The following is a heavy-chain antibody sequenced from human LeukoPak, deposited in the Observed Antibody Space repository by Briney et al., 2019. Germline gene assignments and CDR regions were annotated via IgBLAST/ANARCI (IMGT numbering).Heavy chain of an antibody. CDR3: ARPSSGYYEPIRAGLGP. CDR1: GYTFTGYY. V-gene: IGHV1-2*02. J-gene: IGHJ5*02. CDR2: INPNSGGT. D-gene: IGHD3-22*01. Sequence: GASVKVSCKASGYTFTGYYMHWVRQAPGQGLEWMGWINPNSGGTNYAQKFQGRVTMTRDTSISTAYMELSRLRSDDTAVYYCARPSSGYYEPIRAGLGPWGQGTLVTVSS.